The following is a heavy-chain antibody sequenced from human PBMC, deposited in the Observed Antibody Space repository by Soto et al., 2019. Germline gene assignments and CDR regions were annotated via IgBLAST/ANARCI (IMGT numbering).Heavy chain of an antibody. J-gene: IGHJ4*02. CDR2: INHSGST. Sequence: SETLSLTCAVYGGSFSGYYWSWIRQPPGKGLEWIGEINHSGSTNYNPSHKSRVTISVDTSKNQFSLKLSSVTAADTAVYYCARLSRFLEWLSPFDYWGQGTLVTVSS. V-gene: IGHV4-34*01. CDR1: GGSFSGYY. CDR3: ARLSRFLEWLSPFDY. D-gene: IGHD3-3*01.